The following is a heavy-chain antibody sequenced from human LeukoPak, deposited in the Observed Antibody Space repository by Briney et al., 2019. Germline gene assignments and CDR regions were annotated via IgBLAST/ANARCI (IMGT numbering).Heavy chain of an antibody. Sequence: GGSLRLSCAAYGFTVSSMYMSWVRQAPGKGLEWVSIIFAGGSTSYADSVKGRFTISRDNSRNTLYLQMNSLRAEDTAVYYCAKGIAEAGNYYYLMDVWGQGTTVTGS. V-gene: IGHV3-53*01. D-gene: IGHD6-13*01. J-gene: IGHJ6*02. CDR1: GFTVSSMY. CDR2: IFAGGST. CDR3: AKGIAEAGNYYYLMDV.